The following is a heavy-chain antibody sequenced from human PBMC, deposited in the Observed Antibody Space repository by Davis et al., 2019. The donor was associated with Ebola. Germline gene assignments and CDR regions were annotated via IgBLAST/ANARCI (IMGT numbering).Heavy chain of an antibody. Sequence: SETLSLTCTVSGGSISSYYWSWIRQPPRKGLEWIGYIYYSGSTNYKPSLKSRVTISVDTSKNQFSLKLSSVTAADTAVYYCARDSQGTHDAFDIWGQGTMVTVSS. CDR2: IYYSGST. J-gene: IGHJ3*02. CDR3: ARDSQGTHDAFDI. V-gene: IGHV4-59*01. CDR1: GGSISSYY. D-gene: IGHD1-7*01.